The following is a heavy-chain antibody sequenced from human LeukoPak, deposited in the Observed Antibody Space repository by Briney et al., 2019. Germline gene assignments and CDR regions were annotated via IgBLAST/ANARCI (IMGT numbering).Heavy chain of an antibody. V-gene: IGHV3-21*01. D-gene: IGHD6-13*01. Sequence: PGGSLRLSCAASGFTFSSYGMHWVRQAPGKGLEWFSSISSSSSYIYYADSVKGRFTISIDNAKNSLYLQMNSLTAEDTAVYYCARGRSSSWYFAFDIWGQGTMVTVSS. CDR2: ISSSSSYI. J-gene: IGHJ3*02. CDR3: ARGRSSSWYFAFDI. CDR1: GFTFSSYG.